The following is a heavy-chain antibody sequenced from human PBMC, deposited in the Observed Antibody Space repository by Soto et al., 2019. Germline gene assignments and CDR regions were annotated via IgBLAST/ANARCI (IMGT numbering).Heavy chain of an antibody. CDR2: IIPIFGTA. Sequence: QVQLVQSGAEVKKPGSSVKVSCTAPGGTFSSYALSWVRQAPGQGLEWMGGIIPIFGTAKYAQKFQGRVTITADESTSTGYMELSSLRSEDTAVYYSARSQGGSNSLDIYYYSYYGMDVWGQGTTVTVSS. V-gene: IGHV1-69*01. J-gene: IGHJ6*02. D-gene: IGHD2-15*01. CDR1: GGTFSSYA. CDR3: ARSQGGSNSLDIYYYSYYGMDV.